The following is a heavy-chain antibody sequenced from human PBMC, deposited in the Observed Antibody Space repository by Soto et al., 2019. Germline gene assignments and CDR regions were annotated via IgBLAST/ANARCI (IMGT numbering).Heavy chain of an antibody. D-gene: IGHD2-15*01. Sequence: QVQLQESGPGLVKPSETLSLTCTVSGGSISSYYWSWIRQPPGKGLEWIGYIYYSGSTNYNPFLKGRVTISVDTSKNQSSLKLSSVTAADTAGYYCASLFSGGNPGDLDYWGQGTLVTVSS. CDR3: ASLFSGGNPGDLDY. V-gene: IGHV4-59*08. CDR2: IYYSGST. CDR1: GGSISSYY. J-gene: IGHJ4*02.